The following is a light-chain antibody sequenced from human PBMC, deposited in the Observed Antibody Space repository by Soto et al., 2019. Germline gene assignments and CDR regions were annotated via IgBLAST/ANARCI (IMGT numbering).Light chain of an antibody. CDR1: QGISSY. V-gene: IGKV1-8*01. J-gene: IGKJ4*01. Sequence: AIRMTQSPSSLSASTGDRVTITCRASQGISSYLAWYQQKPGKATKLLIYAASTLQSGVTSRLSGSGSVTDFTLTISCLQSEDFATYYCQQYYSYPLFGGGTKVEIK. CDR2: AAS. CDR3: QQYYSYPL.